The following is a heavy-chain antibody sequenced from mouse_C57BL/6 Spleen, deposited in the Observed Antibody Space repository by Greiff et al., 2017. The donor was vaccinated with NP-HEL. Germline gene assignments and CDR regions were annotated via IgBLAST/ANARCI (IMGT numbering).Heavy chain of an antibody. Sequence: QVQLQQSGAELARPGASVKMSCKASGYTFTSYTMHWVKQRPGQGLEWIGYINPSSGYTKYNQKFKDKATLTADKSSSTAYMQLSSLTSEDSAVDYCARWNYYGSYAMDYWGQGTSVTVSS. CDR2: INPSSGYT. D-gene: IGHD1-1*01. J-gene: IGHJ4*01. CDR1: GYTFTSYT. CDR3: ARWNYYGSYAMDY. V-gene: IGHV1-4*01.